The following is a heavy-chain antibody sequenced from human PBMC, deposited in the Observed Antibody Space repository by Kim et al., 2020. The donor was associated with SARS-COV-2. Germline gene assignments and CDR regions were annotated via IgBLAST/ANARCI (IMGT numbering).Heavy chain of an antibody. V-gene: IGHV3-30*18. CDR1: GFTFSSYG. CDR2: ISYDGSNK. J-gene: IGHJ2*01. CDR3: AKDLGIAVAYWYFDL. D-gene: IGHD6-19*01. Sequence: GGSLRLSCAASGFTFSSYGMHWVRQAPGKGLEWVAVISYDGSNKYYADSVKGRFTISRDNSKNTLYLQMNSLRAEDTAVYYCAKDLGIAVAYWYFDLWGRGTLVTVSS.